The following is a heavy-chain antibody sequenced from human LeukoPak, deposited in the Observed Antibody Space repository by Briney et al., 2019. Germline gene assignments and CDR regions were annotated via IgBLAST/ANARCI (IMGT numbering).Heavy chain of an antibody. Sequence: SVKVTCKASGGTFSSYAISWVRQAPAQGLEWMGGIIPIFGTANYAQKFQGRVTITADVSTSTAYMELSSLRSEDTAVYYCARAVCSSTSCLYYYYGMDVWGKGTTVTVSS. D-gene: IGHD2-2*01. CDR2: IIPIFGTA. CDR3: ARAVCSSTSCLYYYYGMDV. CDR1: GGTFSSYA. V-gene: IGHV1-69*13. J-gene: IGHJ6*04.